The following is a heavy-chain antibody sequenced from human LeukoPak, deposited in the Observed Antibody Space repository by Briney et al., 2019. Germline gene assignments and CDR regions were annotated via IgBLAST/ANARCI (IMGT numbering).Heavy chain of an antibody. Sequence: ASVKVSCKASGYTFSSYGIGWVRQAPGQRPEWLGWISAFNGNSNYAPKFQGRVTVTTDTSTNTAYMELRSLRSDDTAVYYCARSFIAVAATAYDHWGQGTLVTVSS. V-gene: IGHV1-18*04. D-gene: IGHD6-19*01. CDR3: ARSFIAVAATAYDH. J-gene: IGHJ5*02. CDR1: GYTFSSYG. CDR2: ISAFNGNS.